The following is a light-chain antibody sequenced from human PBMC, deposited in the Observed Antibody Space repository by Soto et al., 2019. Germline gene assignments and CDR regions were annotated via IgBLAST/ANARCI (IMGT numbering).Light chain of an antibody. CDR3: CSYAGSRHYV. CDR1: SSDVGSYNL. CDR2: EGT. Sequence: QSALTQPASVSGSPGQSITISCTGTSSDVGSYNLVSWYQQHPGKAPKFMIYEGTKRPSGVSNRFSGSKSGNTASLTISGLQAEGEADYYCCSYAGSRHYVFGTGTKVTVL. J-gene: IGLJ1*01. V-gene: IGLV2-23*01.